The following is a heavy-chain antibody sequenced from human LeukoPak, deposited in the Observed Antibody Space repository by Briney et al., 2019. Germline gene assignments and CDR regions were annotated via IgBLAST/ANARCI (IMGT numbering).Heavy chain of an antibody. CDR3: AKEIVSTYPYYFDY. J-gene: IGHJ4*02. CDR1: GFTFSNYA. CDR2: ISGAGDTT. Sequence: GGSLRLSCAASGFTFSNYAMTWVRQAPGKGLEWVSAISGAGDTTYYADSVKGRFTISRDNSKNTLYLQMNSLRAEDTAINFCAKEIVSTYPYYFDYWGQGTLVTVSS. D-gene: IGHD3-22*01. V-gene: IGHV3-23*01.